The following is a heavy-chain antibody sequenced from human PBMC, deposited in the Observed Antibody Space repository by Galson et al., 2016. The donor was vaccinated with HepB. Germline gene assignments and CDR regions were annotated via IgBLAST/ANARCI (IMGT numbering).Heavy chain of an antibody. J-gene: IGHJ4*02. V-gene: IGHV1-69*06. D-gene: IGHD6-19*01. CDR2: ISPTFGAA. CDR3: ARIARETIFFGSSGYYGFEY. Sequence: SCKASGGTSTNFALSWVRQAPGQGLQWMGGISPTFGAANYAQKFQGRVTITADKSTSTAYLELSSLTSEDTAIYYCARIARETIFFGSSGYYGFEYWGQGTRVTVSS. CDR1: GGTSTNFA.